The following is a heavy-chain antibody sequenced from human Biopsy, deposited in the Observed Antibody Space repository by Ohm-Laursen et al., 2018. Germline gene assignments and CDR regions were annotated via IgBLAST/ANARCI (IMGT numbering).Heavy chain of an antibody. CDR2: ISYSRDT. CDR3: AKHGSGWTGDDAFHI. CDR1: GGSISGSS. D-gene: IGHD6-19*01. Sequence: GTLSLTCTVSGGSISGSSWSWIRQAPGKGLEWIGYISYSRDTNYNPSLKSRITISVDASKNQSSLKLTSVTAADTAVYYCAKHGSGWTGDDAFHIWGQGTMVTVSS. V-gene: IGHV4-59*08. J-gene: IGHJ3*02.